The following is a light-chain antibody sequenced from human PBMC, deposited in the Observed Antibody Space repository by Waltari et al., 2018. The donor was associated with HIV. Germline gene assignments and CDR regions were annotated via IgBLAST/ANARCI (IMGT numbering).Light chain of an antibody. CDR2: DAS. V-gene: IGKV3-15*01. J-gene: IGKJ1*01. Sequence: EIVMTQFPATLSVSPGDRATLSCRASQSISTHLAWYQQKPGQAPSLLIYDASIRATGIPARFSGSGSGTEFTLTISSLQSEDFAIYYCQLYNDWLGTFGQGTKVEIK. CDR1: QSISTH. CDR3: QLYNDWLGT.